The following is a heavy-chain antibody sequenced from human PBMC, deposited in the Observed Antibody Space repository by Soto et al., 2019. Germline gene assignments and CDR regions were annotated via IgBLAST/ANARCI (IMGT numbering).Heavy chain of an antibody. Sequence: ASVKGYCKASGYTYTSDYMHWVRQAHRQGLEWMGIINPSGGSTSYAQKFQGRVTMTRDTSTSTVYMELSSLRSEDTAVYYCARGSAAHYNSGTLLDWGRGTLVTVSS. CDR3: ARGSAAHYNSGTLLD. J-gene: IGHJ4*02. V-gene: IGHV1-46*01. CDR2: INPSGGST. CDR1: GYTYTSDY. D-gene: IGHD3-10*01.